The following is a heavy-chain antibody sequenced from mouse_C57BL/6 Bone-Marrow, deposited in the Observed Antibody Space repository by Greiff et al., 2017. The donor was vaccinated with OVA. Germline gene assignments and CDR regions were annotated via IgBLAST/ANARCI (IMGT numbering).Heavy chain of an antibody. CDR2: IRNKANGYTT. Sequence: EVQGVESGGGLVQPGGSLSLSCAASGFTFTDYYMSWVRRPPGKALEWLGFIRNKANGYTTEYSASVKGRFTISRDNSQSILYLQMNALRAEDSATYYCARSPYYYGRWYFDVWGTGTTVTVSS. J-gene: IGHJ1*03. V-gene: IGHV7-3*01. CDR3: ARSPYYYGRWYFDV. D-gene: IGHD1-1*01. CDR1: GFTFTDYY.